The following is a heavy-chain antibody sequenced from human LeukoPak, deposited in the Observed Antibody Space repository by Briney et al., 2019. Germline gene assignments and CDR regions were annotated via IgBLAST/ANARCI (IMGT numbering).Heavy chain of an antibody. CDR3: ARSPDYGGNPRFDY. CDR1: GFTFSSYG. Sequence: GGSVRLSCAASGFTFSSYGMHWVRPAQGKGLEGVAVIWYDGSNKYYADSVKGRFTISRDNSKITLYLQMNSLRAEDTAVYYCARSPDYGGNPRFDYWGQGTLVSVSS. D-gene: IGHD4-23*01. V-gene: IGHV3-33*01. J-gene: IGHJ4*02. CDR2: IWYDGSNK.